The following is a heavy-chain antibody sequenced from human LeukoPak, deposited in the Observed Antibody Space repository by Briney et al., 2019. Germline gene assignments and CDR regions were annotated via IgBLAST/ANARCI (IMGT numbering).Heavy chain of an antibody. CDR1: GYTFTNYY. Sequence: ASVKVSCKASGYTFTNYYMHWVRQAPGQGREWMGWINPNSGGTNYAQKFQGRVTMTRDTSISTAYMELSRLRSDDTAVYYCARDRSLWFGPDAFDIWGQGTMVTASS. D-gene: IGHD3-10*01. CDR3: ARDRSLWFGPDAFDI. J-gene: IGHJ3*02. CDR2: INPNSGGT. V-gene: IGHV1-2*02.